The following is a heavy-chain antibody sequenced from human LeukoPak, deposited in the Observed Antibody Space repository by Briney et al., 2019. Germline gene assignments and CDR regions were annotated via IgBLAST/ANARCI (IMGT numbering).Heavy chain of an antibody. D-gene: IGHD6-13*01. J-gene: IGHJ4*02. Sequence: SETLSLTCTVSGGSISSYYWSWIRQPPGKGLEWIGYIYYSGSTNYNPSLKSRVTISVDTSKNQFSLKLSSVTAADTAVYYCARHFAIGSSWPYYFDYWGQRTLVTVSS. CDR3: ARHFAIGSSWPYYFDY. V-gene: IGHV4-59*08. CDR2: IYYSGST. CDR1: GGSISSYY.